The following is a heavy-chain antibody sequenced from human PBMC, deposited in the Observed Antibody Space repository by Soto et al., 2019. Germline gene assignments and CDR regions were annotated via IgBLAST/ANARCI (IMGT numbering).Heavy chain of an antibody. CDR3: ARERYCSGGSCYLNY. J-gene: IGHJ4*02. Sequence: QVQLVQSGAEVKKPGSSVKVSCKASGGTFSSYTISWVRQAPGQGLEWMGRSIPILGIANYAQKFQGRVTITADKSTSTAYMELSSLRSEDTAVYYCARERYCSGGSCYLNYWGQGTLVTVSS. CDR1: GGTFSSYT. V-gene: IGHV1-69*08. D-gene: IGHD2-15*01. CDR2: SIPILGIA.